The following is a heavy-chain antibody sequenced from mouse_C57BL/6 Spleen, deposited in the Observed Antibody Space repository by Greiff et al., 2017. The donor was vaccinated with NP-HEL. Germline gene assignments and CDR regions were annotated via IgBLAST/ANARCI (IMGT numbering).Heavy chain of an antibody. CDR2: ISSGGSYT. J-gene: IGHJ2*01. D-gene: IGHD2-5*01. V-gene: IGHV5-6*01. CDR1: GFTFSSYG. Sequence: VQLKESGGDLVKPGGSLKLSCAASGFTFSSYGMSWVRQTPDKRLEWVATISSGGSYTYYPDSVKGRFTISRDNAKNTLYLQMSSLKSEDTAMYYCARQQSSNYDYWGQGTTLTVSS. CDR3: ARQQSSNYDY.